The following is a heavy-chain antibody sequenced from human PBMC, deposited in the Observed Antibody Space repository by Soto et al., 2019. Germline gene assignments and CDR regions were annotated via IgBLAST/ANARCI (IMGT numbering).Heavy chain of an antibody. D-gene: IGHD1-26*01. CDR1: GGSISSYY. J-gene: IGHJ5*02. Sequence: PSETLSLTCTASGGSISSYYWSWIRQPAGKGLEWIGRIYTSGSTNYNPSLKSRVTMSVDTSKNQFSLKLSSVTAADTAVYYCARDLLIVGATGWFDPWGQGTLVTVSS. CDR2: IYTSGST. CDR3: ARDLLIVGATGWFDP. V-gene: IGHV4-4*07.